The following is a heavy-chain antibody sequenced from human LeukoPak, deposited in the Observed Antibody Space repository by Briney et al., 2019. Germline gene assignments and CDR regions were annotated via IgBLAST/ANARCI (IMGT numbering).Heavy chain of an antibody. CDR1: GFTFSSYA. D-gene: IGHD6-13*01. V-gene: IGHV3-23*01. CDR2: ISGSGGNT. CDR3: ARHSRGRWYVFDY. Sequence: QPGGSLRLSCAASGFTFSSYAMSWVRQAPGKGLEWVSGISGSGGNTYYADSVKGRFTISRDNSNNTLYLQMNSLRAEDTAVYYYARHSRGRWYVFDYWGQGTLVTVSS. J-gene: IGHJ4*02.